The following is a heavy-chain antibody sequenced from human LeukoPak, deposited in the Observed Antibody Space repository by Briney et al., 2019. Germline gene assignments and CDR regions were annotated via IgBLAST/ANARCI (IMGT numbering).Heavy chain of an antibody. CDR1: GYKFTDYW. Sequence: GESLKISCKGSGYKFTDYWIAWVRLMPGKGLEWMGIVYPSNSETRYSPSFQGQVTVSADRSVSTGYLQWSSLKASDTAMYFCARHRYSGSDTQGFDYWGQGTLVTVSS. V-gene: IGHV5-51*01. CDR2: VYPSNSET. D-gene: IGHD5-12*01. J-gene: IGHJ4*02. CDR3: ARHRYSGSDTQGFDY.